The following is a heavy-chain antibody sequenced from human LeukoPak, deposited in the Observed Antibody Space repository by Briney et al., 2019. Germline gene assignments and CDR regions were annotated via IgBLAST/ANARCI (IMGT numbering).Heavy chain of an antibody. CDR3: ANLLYFYDRSNDY. D-gene: IGHD3-22*01. CDR2: ISYDGSNK. V-gene: IGHV3-30*18. CDR1: GFTFSSYG. Sequence: GGSLRLSCAASGFTFSSYGMHWVRQAPGKGLEWVAVISYDGSNKYYADSVKGRFTISRDNSKNTLYLQMNSLRAEDKAVYYCANLLYFYDRSNDYRGQGTLVTV. J-gene: IGHJ4*02.